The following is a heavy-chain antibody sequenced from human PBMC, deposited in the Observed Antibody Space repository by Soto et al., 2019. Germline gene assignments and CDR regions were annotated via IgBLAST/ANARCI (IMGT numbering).Heavy chain of an antibody. CDR3: AKDQANTNGWFDP. CDR1: GGSFSNYY. Sequence: ETLSLTCSVSGGSFSNYYWTWIRQAPGKGLEWVSAISGSGGSTYYADSVKGRFTISRDNSKNTLYLQMNSLRAEDTAVYYCAKDQANTNGWFDPWGQGTLVTVSS. J-gene: IGHJ5*02. CDR2: ISGSGGST. V-gene: IGHV3-23*01.